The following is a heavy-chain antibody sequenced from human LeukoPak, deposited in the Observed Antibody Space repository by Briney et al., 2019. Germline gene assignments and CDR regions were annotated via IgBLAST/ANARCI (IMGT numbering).Heavy chain of an antibody. Sequence: SETLSLTCTVSGGSISSYYWSWIRQPPGKGLEWIGYIYTSESTNYNPSLKSRVTISVDTSKNQFSLKLSSVTAADTAVYYCARLAGIYFDYWGQGTLVTVSS. V-gene: IGHV4-4*09. D-gene: IGHD6-19*01. CDR3: ARLAGIYFDY. J-gene: IGHJ4*02. CDR2: IYTSEST. CDR1: GGSISSYY.